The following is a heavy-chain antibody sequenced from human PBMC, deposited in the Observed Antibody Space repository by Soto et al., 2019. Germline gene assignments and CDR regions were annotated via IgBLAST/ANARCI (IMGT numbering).Heavy chain of an antibody. D-gene: IGHD2-2*01. V-gene: IGHV3-23*01. CDR2: ISGSGGST. J-gene: IGHJ3*02. Sequence: PGGSLRLSCAASGFTFSSYAMSWVRQAPGKGLEWVSAISGSGGSTYYADSVKGRFTISRDNSKNTLYLQMNSLRAEDTAVYYCARVRYCSSTSCYSSAFDIWGQGTRVTVSS. CDR1: GFTFSSYA. CDR3: ARVRYCSSTSCYSSAFDI.